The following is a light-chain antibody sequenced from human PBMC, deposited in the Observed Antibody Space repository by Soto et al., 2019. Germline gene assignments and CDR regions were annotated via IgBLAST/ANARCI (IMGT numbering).Light chain of an antibody. V-gene: IGKV3-11*01. CDR3: QQRTDWLT. CDR2: DAS. J-gene: IGKJ4*01. Sequence: EIVLTQSPGTLSLSPGERATLSCRASQRVSSSLAWYQQRPGQAPRLLIYDASNRATGIPARSSGSGSGTDFTLTISSLEPEDFAVFCQQRTDWLTFGGGTKVDIK. CDR1: QRVSSS.